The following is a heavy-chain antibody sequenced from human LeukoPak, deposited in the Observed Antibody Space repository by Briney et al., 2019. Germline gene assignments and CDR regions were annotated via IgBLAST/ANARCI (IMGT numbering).Heavy chain of an antibody. J-gene: IGHJ3*02. CDR1: GFTFNTYG. CDR3: ARSHMYGDYGEDI. CDR2: INSVGGTT. D-gene: IGHD4-17*01. V-gene: IGHV3-48*04. Sequence: GGSLRLSCAASGFTFNTYGMNWFRQAPGRGLEWISYINSVGGTTFYADSVKGRFTISRDNANNTLYLQMNSLRAEDAATYYCARSHMYGDYGEDIWGHGTVVAVSP.